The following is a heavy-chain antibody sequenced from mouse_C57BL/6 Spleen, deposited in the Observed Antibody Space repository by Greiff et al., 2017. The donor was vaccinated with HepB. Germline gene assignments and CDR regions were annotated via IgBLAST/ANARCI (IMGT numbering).Heavy chain of an antibody. Sequence: DVKLVESGGGLVQPGGSLKLSCAASGFTFSDYYMYWVRQTPEKRLEWVAYISNGGGSTYYPDTVKGRFTISRDNAKNTLYLQMSRLKSEDTAMYYCARQGYGSSFDYWGQGTTLTVSS. J-gene: IGHJ2*01. CDR3: ARQGYGSSFDY. D-gene: IGHD1-1*01. CDR1: GFTFSDYY. CDR2: ISNGGGST. V-gene: IGHV5-12*01.